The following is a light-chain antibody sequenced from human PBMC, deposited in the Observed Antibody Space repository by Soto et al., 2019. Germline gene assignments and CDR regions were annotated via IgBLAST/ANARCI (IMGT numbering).Light chain of an antibody. V-gene: IGKV3-20*01. Sequence: EIVLTQSPGTLSLFPGERATLSCRASQSVSRSFLAWYQQKPGQAPRLLIYGTSNRATGIPDRFSGSVSGTDFTLTISRLEPEDFAVYYCQEYGTSSGFGQGTKV. J-gene: IGKJ1*01. CDR1: QSVSRSF. CDR3: QEYGTSSG. CDR2: GTS.